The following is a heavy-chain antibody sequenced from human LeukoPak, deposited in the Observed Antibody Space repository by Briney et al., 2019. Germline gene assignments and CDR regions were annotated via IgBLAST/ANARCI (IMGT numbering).Heavy chain of an antibody. CDR1: GITLSNYG. J-gene: IGHJ4*02. Sequence: GGSLRLSCAVSGITLSNYGMSWVRQTPRKGLEWVAGISGSGGSTSYADFVKGRFTISRDNPKNTLYLEMNSLRAEDTAVYFCAKRGVVIRVILVGFHKEAYYFDSWGQGALVTVSS. CDR3: AKRGVVIRVILVGFHKEAYYFDS. CDR2: ISGSGGST. D-gene: IGHD3-22*01. V-gene: IGHV3-23*01.